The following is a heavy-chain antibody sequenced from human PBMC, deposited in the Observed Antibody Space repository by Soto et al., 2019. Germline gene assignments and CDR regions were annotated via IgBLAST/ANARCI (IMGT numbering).Heavy chain of an antibody. Sequence: HPGGSLRLSCAASGFTFSSYGMHWVRQAPGKGLEWVAVISYDGSNKYYADSVKGRFTISRDNSKNTLYLQMNSLRAEDTAVYYCAKDPGATAMALWYYYYGMDVWGQGTTVTVSS. CDR3: AKDPGATAMALWYYYYGMDV. V-gene: IGHV3-30*18. CDR2: ISYDGSNK. J-gene: IGHJ6*02. CDR1: GFTFSSYG. D-gene: IGHD5-18*01.